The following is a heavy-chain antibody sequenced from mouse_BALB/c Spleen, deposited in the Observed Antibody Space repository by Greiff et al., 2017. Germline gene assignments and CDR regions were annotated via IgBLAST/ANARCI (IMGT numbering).Heavy chain of an antibody. V-gene: IGHV3-2*02. D-gene: IGHD2-14*01. CDR3: ARAVRQAWFAY. CDR1: GYSITSDYA. Sequence: EVQLQESGPGLVKPSQSLSLTCTVTGYSITSDYAWNWIRQFPGNKLEWMGYISYSGSTSYNPSLKSRISITRDTSKNQFFLQLNSVTTEDTATYYCARAVRQAWFAYWGQGTLVTVSA. CDR2: ISYSGST. J-gene: IGHJ3*01.